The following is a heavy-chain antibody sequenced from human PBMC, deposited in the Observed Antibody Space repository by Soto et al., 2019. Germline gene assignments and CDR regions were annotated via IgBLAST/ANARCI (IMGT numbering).Heavy chain of an antibody. V-gene: IGHV3-30*18. CDR3: AKDLSGWYESETYYYYGMDV. CDR2: ISYDGSNK. D-gene: IGHD6-19*01. J-gene: IGHJ6*02. Sequence: GGSLRLSCAASGFTFSSYGMHWVRQAPGKGLEWVAVISYDGSNKYYADSVKGRFTISRDNSKNTLYLQMNSLRAEDTAVYYCAKDLSGWYESETYYYYGMDVWGQGTTVTVSS. CDR1: GFTFSSYG.